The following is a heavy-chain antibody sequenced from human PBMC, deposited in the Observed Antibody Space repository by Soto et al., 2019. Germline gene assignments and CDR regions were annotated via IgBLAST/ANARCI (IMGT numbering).Heavy chain of an antibody. D-gene: IGHD6-13*01. CDR1: GFTFSSYS. V-gene: IGHV3-21*01. Sequence: EVQLVESGGGLVKPGGSLRLSCAASGFTFSSYSMNWVRQAPWKGLEWVSSISSSSSYIYYADSVKGRFTISSDNAKNSLNLQLNVLRAEDNALYYCERALTMRYSCRWPYFDSWGQGTLVSVSS. J-gene: IGHJ4*02. CDR2: ISSSSSYI. CDR3: ERALTMRYSCRWPYFDS.